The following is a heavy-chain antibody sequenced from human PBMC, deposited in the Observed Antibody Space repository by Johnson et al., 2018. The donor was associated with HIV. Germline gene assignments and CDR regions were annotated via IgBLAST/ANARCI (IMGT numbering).Heavy chain of an antibody. D-gene: IGHD3-9*01. J-gene: IGHJ3*02. Sequence: VQLVESGGGVVQPGTSLRLSCAASGFTFGIYGMHWVRQAPGKGLEWVGRIKSKTDGGTTDYAAPVKGRFTISRDDSKNTLYLQMNSLKTEDTAVYYCTTAGLRYFDWFTGAFDIWGQGTMVTVSS. CDR3: TTAGLRYFDWFTGAFDI. V-gene: IGHV3-15*01. CDR2: IKSKTDGGTT. CDR1: GFTFGIYG.